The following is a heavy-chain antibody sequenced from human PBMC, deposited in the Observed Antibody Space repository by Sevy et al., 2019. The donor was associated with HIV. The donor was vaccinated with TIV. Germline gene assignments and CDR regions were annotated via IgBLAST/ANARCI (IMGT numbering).Heavy chain of an antibody. V-gene: IGHV3-7*03. J-gene: IGHJ4*02. CDR3: ARDRRVEYGGSDY. D-gene: IGHD3-10*01. Sequence: GGSLRLSCAASGFTFSNYWMTWVRQAPGKGLEWVANIKPDGSQKYYVDSLKGRFTISRDNAKNSLYLQMCSLTDEDTAVYYCARDRRVEYGGSDYWGQGALVTVSS. CDR2: IKPDGSQK. CDR1: GFTFSNYW.